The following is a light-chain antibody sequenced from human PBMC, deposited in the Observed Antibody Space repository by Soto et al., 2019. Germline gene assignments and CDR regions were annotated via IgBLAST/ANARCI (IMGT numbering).Light chain of an antibody. CDR2: AAS. CDR3: LQDYGDSWT. V-gene: IGKV1-6*01. CDR1: RDVGSD. J-gene: IGKJ1*01. Sequence: QMTQSPSSLSASVGEKIIITCRASRDVGSDVSWYQQKPGQAPKLLIYAASNLYTVVPSRFSGSRSGTEFTLTISSLQPEDFASYYCLQDYGDSWTFGQGTKVDIK.